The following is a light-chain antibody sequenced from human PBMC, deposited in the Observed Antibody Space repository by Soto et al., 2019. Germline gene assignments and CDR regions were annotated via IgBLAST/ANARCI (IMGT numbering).Light chain of an antibody. V-gene: IGKV4-1*01. J-gene: IGKJ4*01. CDR1: PSVLSRSNNKNF. CDR2: WAS. CDR3: QQYDGAPLT. Sequence: DIVMTQSQDSLAVSLGERATINCKSSPSVLSRSNNKNFLGWYQQRPGQPPKLLNYWASTRESGVPDRFTGSGSGTDFTLTISSLWAEDVAVYYSQQYDGAPLTFCGGTKGEIK.